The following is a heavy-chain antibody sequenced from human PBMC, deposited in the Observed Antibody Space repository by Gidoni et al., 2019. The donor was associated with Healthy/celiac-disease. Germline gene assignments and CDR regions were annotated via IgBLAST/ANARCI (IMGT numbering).Heavy chain of an antibody. CDR2: ISYDGSNK. V-gene: IGHV3-30-3*01. Sequence: QVQLVEAGGGVVQPGRSLRLSCAASGFTFSRYAMHWVRQAPGKGLEWVAVISYDGSNKYYADSVKGRFTISRDNSKNTLYLQMNSLRAEDTAVYYCARDSTGMDVWGKGTTVTVSS. J-gene: IGHJ6*04. CDR1: GFTFSRYA. CDR3: ARDSTGMDV.